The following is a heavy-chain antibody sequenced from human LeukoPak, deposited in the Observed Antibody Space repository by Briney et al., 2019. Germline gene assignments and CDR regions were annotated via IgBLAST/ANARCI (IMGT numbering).Heavy chain of an antibody. CDR3: ARVYCSGGSCYEIDY. CDR1: GGSFSGYY. V-gene: IGHV4-34*01. CDR2: INHSGST. J-gene: IGHJ4*02. D-gene: IGHD2-15*01. Sequence: SETLSLTCAVYGGSFSGYYWSWIRQPPGKGLEWIGEINHSGSTNYNPSLKSRVTISVDTSKNQFSLKLSSVTAADTAVYYCARVYCSGGSCYEIDYWGQGTLVTVSS.